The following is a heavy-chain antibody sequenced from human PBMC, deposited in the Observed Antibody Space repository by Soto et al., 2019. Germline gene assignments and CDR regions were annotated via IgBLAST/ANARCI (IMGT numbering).Heavy chain of an antibody. V-gene: IGHV4-39*01. Sequence: QLQLQESGPRLVKPSETLSLTCSVSGGSISSSSYSWGWIRQPPGKGLEWIGTIYYSGSTHYNPSLGGRVAISADTPNSQLSLRLSSVTAADTAVYYCGRQPGHCGSTTCFGYYSVDVWGQGTTVTVS. CDR1: GGSISSSSYS. CDR2: IYYSGST. CDR3: GRQPGHCGSTTCFGYYSVDV. D-gene: IGHD2-2*01. J-gene: IGHJ6*02.